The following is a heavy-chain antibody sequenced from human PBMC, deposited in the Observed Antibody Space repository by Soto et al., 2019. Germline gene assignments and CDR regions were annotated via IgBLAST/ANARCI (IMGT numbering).Heavy chain of an antibody. V-gene: IGHV3-66*01. CDR2: IQRGGPT. J-gene: IGHJ6*04. CDR1: GFTVSSKY. D-gene: IGHD2-15*01. CDR3: AWDDVLCDGGRCYGVPLDV. Sequence: EVQLVESGGGLVQPGGSLRLSCAASGFTVSSKYMSWVRQAPGKGLEWVSLIQRGGPTYYADSVKGRFTISRDTSENTVHLQMDSLRAEDTAVYYCAWDDVLCDGGRCYGVPLDVWGNGTTVPVSS.